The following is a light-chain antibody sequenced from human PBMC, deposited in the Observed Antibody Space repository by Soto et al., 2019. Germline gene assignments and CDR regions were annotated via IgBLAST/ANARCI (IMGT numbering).Light chain of an antibody. CDR2: KVS. Sequence: IVMTQTPLSSAVILGQPASISCRSTQSLVDSDGNTYLSWLHQRPGQPPRLLIYKVSNRLSGGPDRFSGSGSGTYFTLRISRVEAEDVGLYYCMQATQFPWTFGQGTRVEIK. J-gene: IGKJ1*01. V-gene: IGKV2-24*01. CDR3: MQATQFPWT. CDR1: QSLVDSDGNTY.